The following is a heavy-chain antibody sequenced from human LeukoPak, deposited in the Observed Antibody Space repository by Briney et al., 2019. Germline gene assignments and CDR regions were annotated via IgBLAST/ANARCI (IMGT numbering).Heavy chain of an antibody. D-gene: IGHD2-21*01. CDR1: GGSISSYY. Sequence: SETLSLTCTVSGGSISSYYWSWIRQPPGKGLEWIGYIFYTGDSNHNPSFKSRVSISLDTSKDQISLKLSSVTAADTAVYYCAGHRFASPLDSWGRGTLVTVSS. CDR2: IFYTGDS. CDR3: AGHRFASPLDS. V-gene: IGHV4-59*08. J-gene: IGHJ4*02.